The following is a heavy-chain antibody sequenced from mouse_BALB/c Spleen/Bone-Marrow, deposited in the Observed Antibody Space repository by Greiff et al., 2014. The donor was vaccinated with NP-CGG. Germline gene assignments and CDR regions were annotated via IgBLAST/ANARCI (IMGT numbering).Heavy chain of an antibody. J-gene: IGHJ2*01. CDR3: TTLARTNFDY. Sequence: EVQLQQSGTVLARPGAAVKMSCKASGYTFSNYWMHRVKQRPGQGLEWIGTIYPGNSDTTYNQKFKGKAKLTAVTSTSTAYMDLSSLTNEDSAVYYCTTLARTNFDYWGQGTTLTVSS. V-gene: IGHV1-5*01. CDR1: GYTFSNYW. D-gene: IGHD3-1*01. CDR2: IYPGNSDT.